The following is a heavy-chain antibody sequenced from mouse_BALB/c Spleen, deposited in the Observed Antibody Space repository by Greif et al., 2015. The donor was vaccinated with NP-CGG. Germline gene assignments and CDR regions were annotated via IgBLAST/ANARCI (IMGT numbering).Heavy chain of an antibody. CDR3: ARYYYGSSYYFDY. D-gene: IGHD1-1*01. J-gene: IGHJ2*01. CDR1: GDSITSGY. Sequence: VQLKESGPSLVKPSQTLSLTCSVTGDSITSGYWNWIRKFPGNKLEYMGYISYSGSTYYNPSLKSRISITRDTSKNQYYLQLNSVTTEDPATYYCARYYYGSSYYFDYWGQGTTLTVSS. V-gene: IGHV3-8*02. CDR2: ISYSGST.